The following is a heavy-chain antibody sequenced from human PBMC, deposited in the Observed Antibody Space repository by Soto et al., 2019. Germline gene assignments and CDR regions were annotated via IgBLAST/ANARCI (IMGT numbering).Heavy chain of an antibody. CDR1: GYVFTGWG. Sequence: ASVKVSCKASGYVFTGWGISWVRQVPGQGLEWVGWVSAYDGATRSSEKLQGRISVTRDKSTSTVYMDLTNLRIDDAAVYYCARDRAGLLEFWGQGTLVTVSS. D-gene: IGHD3-10*01. CDR2: VSAYDGAT. J-gene: IGHJ4*02. V-gene: IGHV1-18*01. CDR3: ARDRAGLLEF.